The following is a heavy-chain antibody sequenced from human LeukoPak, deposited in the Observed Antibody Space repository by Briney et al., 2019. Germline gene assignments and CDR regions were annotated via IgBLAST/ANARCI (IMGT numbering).Heavy chain of an antibody. J-gene: IGHJ3*02. CDR3: ARRNSGSYYAFDI. CDR2: INHSGST. Sequence: SETLSLTCAVYGGSFSGYYWSWIRQPPGKGLEWIGEINHSGSTYYNPSLKSRVTISVDTSKNQFSLKLSSVTAADTAVYYCARRNSGSYYAFDIWGQGTMVTVSS. CDR1: GGSFSGYY. D-gene: IGHD3-10*01. V-gene: IGHV4-34*01.